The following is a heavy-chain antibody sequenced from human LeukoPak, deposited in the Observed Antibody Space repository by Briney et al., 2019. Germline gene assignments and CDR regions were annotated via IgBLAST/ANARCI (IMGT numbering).Heavy chain of an antibody. J-gene: IGHJ4*02. CDR1: GYSFTSYW. CDR3: ARRYCSSTSCSVSLNFDY. V-gene: IGHV5-51*01. Sequence: GESLKISCKGSGYSFTSYWIGWVRQMPGKGLEWMGIIYPGDSDTRYSPSFQGQVTISADKSISTAYLQWSSLKASDTAMYYCARRYCSSTSCSVSLNFDYWGQGTLVTVSS. CDR2: IYPGDSDT. D-gene: IGHD2-2*01.